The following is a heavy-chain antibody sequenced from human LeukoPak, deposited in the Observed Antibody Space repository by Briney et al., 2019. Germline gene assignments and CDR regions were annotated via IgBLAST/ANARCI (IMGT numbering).Heavy chain of an antibody. CDR1: GGSISSGSYY. V-gene: IGHV4-61*10. J-gene: IGHJ5*02. Sequence: SETLSLTCTVSGGSISSGSYYWSWIRQPAGKGLEWIGYIYYSGSTNYNPSLKSRVTISVDTSKNQFSLKLSSVTAADTAVYYCAREYCSSTSCENWFDPWGQGTLVTVSS. D-gene: IGHD2-2*01. CDR2: IYYSGST. CDR3: AREYCSSTSCENWFDP.